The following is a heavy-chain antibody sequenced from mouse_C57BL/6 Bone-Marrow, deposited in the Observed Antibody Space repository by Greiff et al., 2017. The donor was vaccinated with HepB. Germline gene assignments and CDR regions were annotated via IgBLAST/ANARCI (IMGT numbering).Heavy chain of an antibody. J-gene: IGHJ4*01. Sequence: QVQLQQSGAELVRPGASVTLSCKASGYTFTDYEMHWVKQTPVHGLEWIGAIDPETGGTAYNQKFKGKAILTADKSSSTAYMEFRSLTSEDSAVYYCTGKSTPLAMDYWGQGTSVTVSS. CDR2: IDPETGGT. CDR3: TGKSTPLAMDY. CDR1: GYTFTDYE. V-gene: IGHV1-15*01. D-gene: IGHD5-1*01.